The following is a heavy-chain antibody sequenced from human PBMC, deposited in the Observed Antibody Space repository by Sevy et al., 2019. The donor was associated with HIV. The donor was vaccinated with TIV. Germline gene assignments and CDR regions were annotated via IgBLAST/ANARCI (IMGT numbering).Heavy chain of an antibody. J-gene: IGHJ6*02. CDR1: GFTFSSYA. D-gene: IGHD3-22*01. Sequence: GGSLRLSCAASGFTFSSYAMHWVRQAPGKGLECVAVISYDGSNKYYADSVKGRFTISRDNSKNTLYLQMNSLRAEDTAVYYCARDRASPSSGPYYYYYGMDVWGQGTTVTVSS. CDR3: ARDRASPSSGPYYYYYGMDV. CDR2: ISYDGSNK. V-gene: IGHV3-30-3*01.